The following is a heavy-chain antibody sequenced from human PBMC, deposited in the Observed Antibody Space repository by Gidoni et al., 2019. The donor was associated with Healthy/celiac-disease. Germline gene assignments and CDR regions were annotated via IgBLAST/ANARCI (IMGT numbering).Heavy chain of an antibody. CDR2: ISSSGSTI. J-gene: IGHJ4*02. V-gene: IGHV3-48*03. D-gene: IGHD5-18*01. Sequence: EVQLVESGGGLVQPGGSLRLSCAASGFTFSRYEMNWVRQAPGKGLEWGSDISSSGSTIYYADSVKGRFTISRDNAKNSLYLQMNSLRAEDTAVYYCARDDSYGVDYWGQGTLVTVSS. CDR3: ARDDSYGVDY. CDR1: GFTFSRYE.